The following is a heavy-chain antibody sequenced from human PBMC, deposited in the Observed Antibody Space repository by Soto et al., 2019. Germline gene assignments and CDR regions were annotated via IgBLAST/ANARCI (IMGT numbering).Heavy chain of an antibody. CDR1: CVSFRGYY. CDR2: IDHSGYT. D-gene: IGHD3-3*01. V-gene: IGHV4-34*01. CDR3: ARVRDWFDP. J-gene: IGHJ5*02. Sequence: FATLSLSYGVYCVSFRGYYSNWIRKPPGKGLEWIGEIDHSGYTNYNPSLKSRVTISVDTSKNQFSLRLTSVTAADTAVYYCARVRDWFDPWGQGTLVTVSA.